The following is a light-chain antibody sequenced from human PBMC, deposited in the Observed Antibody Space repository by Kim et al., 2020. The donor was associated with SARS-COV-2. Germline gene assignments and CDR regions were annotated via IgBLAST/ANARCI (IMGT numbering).Light chain of an antibody. Sequence: SAAGGDRVTSTCRTSHSSTRWLDWYQQKPGKAPKLMMSQATSLEKGVPSRFSGSGSGTEFTLTISSLQPDDFATYYCQQYNADPYTFGQGTKLEI. CDR1: HSSTRW. V-gene: IGKV1-5*03. CDR3: QQYNADPYT. CDR2: QAT. J-gene: IGKJ2*01.